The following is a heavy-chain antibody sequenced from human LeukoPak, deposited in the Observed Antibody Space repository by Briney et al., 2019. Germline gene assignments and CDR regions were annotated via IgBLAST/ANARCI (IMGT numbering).Heavy chain of an antibody. CDR2: INPNSGGT. Sequence: GASVKVSCKASGYIFTGYYMHWVRQAPGQGREWMGWINPNSGGTNYAQKFQGRVTMTRDTSISTAYMELSRLKSDDTAVYYCARDFTVRGVLGYWGQGTLVTVSS. CDR1: GYIFTGYY. V-gene: IGHV1-2*02. D-gene: IGHD3-10*01. CDR3: ARDFTVRGVLGY. J-gene: IGHJ4*02.